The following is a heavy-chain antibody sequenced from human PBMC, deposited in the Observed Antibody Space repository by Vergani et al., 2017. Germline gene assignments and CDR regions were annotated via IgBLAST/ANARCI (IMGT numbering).Heavy chain of an antibody. CDR2: IYYTGTT. CDR1: GVSIGSNSYY. D-gene: IGHD6-19*01. CDR3: TRHGRSGWAGYFQH. V-gene: IGHV4-39*01. J-gene: IGHJ1*01. Sequence: LQLPESGPGLVKPSETLSLTCTVSGVSIGSNSYYWGWIRQPPGKGLEWIGTIYYTGTTYYNEAHKSRLTISVDTSKNQFSLNLTSVTAADTAVYYCTRHGRSGWAGYFQHWGQGTLVTASS.